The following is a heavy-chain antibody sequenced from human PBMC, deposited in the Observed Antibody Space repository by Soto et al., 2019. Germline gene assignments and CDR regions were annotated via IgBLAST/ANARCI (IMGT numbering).Heavy chain of an antibody. V-gene: IGHV3-30*18. CDR1: GFTFSSYG. D-gene: IGHD3-10*01. Sequence: QVQLVESGGGVVQPGRSLRLSCAASGFTFSSYGMHWVRQAPGKGLEWVAVISYDGSNKYYADSVKGRFTISRDNSKNTLYLQMNSLRAEDTAVYYCEKGFNYYGSGSYLYYYYMDVWGKGTTVTVSS. CDR2: ISYDGSNK. CDR3: EKGFNYYGSGSYLYYYYMDV. J-gene: IGHJ6*03.